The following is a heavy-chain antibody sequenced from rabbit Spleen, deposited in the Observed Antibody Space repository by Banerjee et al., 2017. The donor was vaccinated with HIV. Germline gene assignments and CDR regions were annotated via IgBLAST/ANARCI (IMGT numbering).Heavy chain of an antibody. J-gene: IGHJ6*01. CDR1: GIDFSNYYY. Sequence: QEQLEESGGGLVKPGGTLTLTCKASGIDFSNYYYIYWVRQAPGKGLELIAWIYTRDGSTYYASWVNGRFTISRSTSLNTVDLKMTSLTAADTATYFCARDTSTSFSTYGMDLWGQGTLVTVS. D-gene: IGHD1-1*01. CDR3: ARDTSTSFSTYGMDL. CDR2: IYTRDGST. V-gene: IGHV1S43*01.